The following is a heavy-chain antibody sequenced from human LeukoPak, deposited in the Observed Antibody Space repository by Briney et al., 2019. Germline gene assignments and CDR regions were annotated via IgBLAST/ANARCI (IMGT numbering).Heavy chain of an antibody. Sequence: GGSLRLSCAASGFTFSDYYMSWIRQAPGKGLEWVSNISSSGSTIYYADSVKGRFTISRDNAKNSLYLQMNSLRAEDTAVYYCARDYYDSSGYPNFDYWGQGTLVTVSS. CDR1: GFTFSDYY. CDR3: ARDYYDSSGYPNFDY. V-gene: IGHV3-11*01. CDR2: ISSSGSTI. J-gene: IGHJ4*02. D-gene: IGHD3-22*01.